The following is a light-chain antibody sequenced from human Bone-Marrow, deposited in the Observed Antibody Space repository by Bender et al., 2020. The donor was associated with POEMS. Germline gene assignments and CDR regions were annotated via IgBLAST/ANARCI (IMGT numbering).Light chain of an antibody. CDR3: CSYAGSNTLV. Sequence: QSALTQPASVSGSPGQSITISCTGTINDVGGYHYVSWYQHHPGKVPRLMIYDVSSRPSGVSTRFSGSKSGNTASLTISGLQAEDEADYHCCSYAGSNTLVFGGGTKLTVL. CDR1: INDVGGYHY. CDR2: DVS. V-gene: IGLV2-14*03. J-gene: IGLJ2*01.